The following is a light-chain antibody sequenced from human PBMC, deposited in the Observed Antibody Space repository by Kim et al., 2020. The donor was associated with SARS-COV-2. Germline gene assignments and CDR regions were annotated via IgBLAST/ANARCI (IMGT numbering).Light chain of an antibody. J-gene: IGLJ2*01. V-gene: IGLV2-11*01. CDR2: DVN. Sequence: GPSVTISCTGTNSDVGGYNYVSWYQQHPGKVPKLLIYDVNKRPSGVPDRFSGSKSGNTASLTISGLQAEDEAVYYCSSYGGRYNAVFGGGTQLTVL. CDR3: SSYGGRYNAV. CDR1: NSDVGGYNY.